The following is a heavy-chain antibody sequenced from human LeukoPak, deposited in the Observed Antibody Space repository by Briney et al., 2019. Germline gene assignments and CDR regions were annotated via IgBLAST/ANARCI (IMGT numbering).Heavy chain of an antibody. J-gene: IGHJ4*02. CDR3: ARTYYDFWSGYPAFDY. CDR1: GLTVSSYSMN. Sequence: GSLRLSCAASGLTVSSYSMNWVRQAPGKGLEWIGSIYYSGSTYYNPSLKSRVTISVDTSKNQFSLKLSSVTAADTAVYYCARTYYDFWSGYPAFDYWGQGTLVTVSS. CDR2: IYYSGST. V-gene: IGHV4-59*05. D-gene: IGHD3-3*01.